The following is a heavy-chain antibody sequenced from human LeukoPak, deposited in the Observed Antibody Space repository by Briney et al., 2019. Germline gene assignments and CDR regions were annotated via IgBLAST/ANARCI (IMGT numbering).Heavy chain of an antibody. D-gene: IGHD6-25*01. CDR3: ARGPPRLNWFDP. J-gene: IGHJ5*02. Sequence: GASVKVSCKASGYTFTRYAMHWVRQAPGQRLEWMAWINAGNGNTKYSQKLQGRVTITRDTSASTAYMELRSLRSEDTAVFYCARGPPRLNWFDPWGQGTLVTVSS. V-gene: IGHV1-3*01. CDR1: GYTFTRYA. CDR2: INAGNGNT.